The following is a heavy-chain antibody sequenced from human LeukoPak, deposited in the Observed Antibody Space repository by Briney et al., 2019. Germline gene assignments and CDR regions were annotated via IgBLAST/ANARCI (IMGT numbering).Heavy chain of an antibody. CDR1: GFTFSSYE. J-gene: IGHJ4*02. CDR2: ISSSGSTI. Sequence: GGSLRLSCAASGFTFSSYEMNWVRQAPGKGLEWVSYISSSGSTIYYADSVKGRFTISRDNAKNSLYLQMNSLRAEDTAVYYCARDYGYGDYEGWGPFRYWGQGTLVTVSS. CDR3: ARDYGYGDYEGWGPFRY. D-gene: IGHD4-17*01. V-gene: IGHV3-48*03.